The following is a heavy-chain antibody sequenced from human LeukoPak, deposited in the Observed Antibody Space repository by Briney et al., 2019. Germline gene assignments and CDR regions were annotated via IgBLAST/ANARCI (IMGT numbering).Heavy chain of an antibody. J-gene: IGHJ5*02. CDR3: ARGFTTFIDWYNWFDP. CDR1: GGSFSGYY. V-gene: IGHV4-34*01. D-gene: IGHD3-3*01. CDR2: INHSGST. Sequence: SETQSLTCAVYGGSFSGYYWSWIRQPPGKGLEWIGEINHSGSTNYNPSLKSRVTISVDTSKNQFSLKLSSVTAADTAVYYCARGFTTFIDWYNWFDPWGQGTLVTVSS.